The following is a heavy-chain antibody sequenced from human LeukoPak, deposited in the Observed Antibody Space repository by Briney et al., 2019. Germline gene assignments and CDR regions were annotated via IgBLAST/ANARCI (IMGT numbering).Heavy chain of an antibody. V-gene: IGHV3-33*01. CDR2: IWYDGSKK. CDR1: GFTFSSYG. Sequence: GGSLRLSCAASGFTFSSYGMHWVRQAPGKGLEWVADIWYDGSKKYYADSVKGRFTISRDNSENTLYLQMNSLRAEDTAVYYRARDTYDSSGYSYGIYWGQGTLVTVSS. J-gene: IGHJ4*02. D-gene: IGHD3-22*01. CDR3: ARDTYDSSGYSYGIY.